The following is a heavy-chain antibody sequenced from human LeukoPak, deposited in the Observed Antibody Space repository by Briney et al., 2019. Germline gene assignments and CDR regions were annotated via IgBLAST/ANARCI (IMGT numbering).Heavy chain of an antibody. CDR1: GGSISSSSYS. J-gene: IGHJ6*02. D-gene: IGHD6-19*01. V-gene: IGHV4-39*01. CDR3: ASRAVAGNYYYYGMDV. Sequence: SETLSLTCTVSGGSISSSSYSWGWIRQPPGKGLEWIGSIYYSGSTYYNPSLKSRVTISVDTSKNQFSLKLSSVTAADTAVYYCASRAVAGNYYYYGMDVWGQGTTVTVSS. CDR2: IYYSGST.